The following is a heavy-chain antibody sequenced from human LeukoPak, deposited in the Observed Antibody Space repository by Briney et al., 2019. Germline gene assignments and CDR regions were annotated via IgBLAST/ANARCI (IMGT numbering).Heavy chain of an antibody. V-gene: IGHV1-18*01. Sequence: GASVKVSCKASGYTFTSYGISWVGQAPGQGLEWMGWISAYNGNTNYAQKLQGRVTMTTDTSTSTAYMELRSLRSDDTAVYCCARDLGYSSSWYPGDYYYGMDVWGQGTTVTVSS. CDR1: GYTFTSYG. J-gene: IGHJ6*02. CDR3: ARDLGYSSSWYPGDYYYGMDV. D-gene: IGHD6-13*01. CDR2: ISAYNGNT.